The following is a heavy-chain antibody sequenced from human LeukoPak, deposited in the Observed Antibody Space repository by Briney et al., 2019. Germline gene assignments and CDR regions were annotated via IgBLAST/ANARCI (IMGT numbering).Heavy chain of an antibody. V-gene: IGHV4-38-2*02. CDR1: GGSISSYY. Sequence: SETLSLTCTVSGGSISSYYWSWIRQPPGKGLEWIGSIYHSGSTYYNPSLKSRVTISVDTSKNQFSLKLSSVTAADTAVYYCARVDRNYYYYYMDVWGKGTTVTVSS. CDR2: IYHSGST. J-gene: IGHJ6*03. CDR3: ARVDRNYYYYYMDV.